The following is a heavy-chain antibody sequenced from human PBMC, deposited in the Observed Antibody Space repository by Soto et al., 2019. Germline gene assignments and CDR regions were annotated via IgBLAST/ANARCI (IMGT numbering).Heavy chain of an antibody. CDR1: GFTFSSYW. Sequence: EVQLVESGGGSVQPGGSLRLSGAASGFTFSSYWMSWVRQAPGNGLEWVANIKQGGSEKYHVDSVKGRFTISRDNAMNSLYLQMNSLRAADTAVYYCRSETSSWSTYWTDYWGQGTLVTVSS. J-gene: IGHJ4*02. CDR3: RSETSSWSTYWTDY. V-gene: IGHV3-7*01. CDR2: IKQGGSEK. D-gene: IGHD6-13*01.